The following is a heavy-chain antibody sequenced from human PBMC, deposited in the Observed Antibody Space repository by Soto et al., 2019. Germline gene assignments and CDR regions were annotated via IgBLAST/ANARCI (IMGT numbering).Heavy chain of an antibody. CDR3: ARDRGDSSGYYSDYGMDV. Sequence: PGGSLRLSCAASGFTFSSYGMDWVRQAPGKGLEWVALIWYDGSNKYYADSVKGRFTISRDNSKNTLYLQMSSLRAEDTAVYYCARDRGDSSGYYSDYGMDVWGQGTTATVSS. CDR2: IWYDGSNK. CDR1: GFTFSSYG. J-gene: IGHJ6*02. D-gene: IGHD3-22*01. V-gene: IGHV3-33*01.